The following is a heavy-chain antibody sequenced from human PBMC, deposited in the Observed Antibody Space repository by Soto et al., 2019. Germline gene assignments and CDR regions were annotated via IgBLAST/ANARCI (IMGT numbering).Heavy chain of an antibody. Sequence: SETLSLTCTVSGGSISSYYWSWIRQPPGKGLEWIGYIYYSGSTNYNPSLKSRVTISVDTSKNQFSLKLSSVTAADTAVYYCARLMYYDILTGYYTGAFDIWGQGTMVTVSS. CDR3: ARLMYYDILTGYYTGAFDI. CDR2: IYYSGST. V-gene: IGHV4-59*08. D-gene: IGHD3-9*01. J-gene: IGHJ3*02. CDR1: GGSISSYY.